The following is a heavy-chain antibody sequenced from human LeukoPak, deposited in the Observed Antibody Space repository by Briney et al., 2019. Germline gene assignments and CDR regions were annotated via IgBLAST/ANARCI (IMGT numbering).Heavy chain of an antibody. J-gene: IGHJ3*02. CDR1: GFTFSIYA. CDR3: ALGVVVTANQPGIDAFDI. V-gene: IGHV3-23*01. CDR2: ISGSGGST. Sequence: PGGSLRLSCAASGFTFSIYAMSWVRQAPGKGLEWVSAISGSGGSTYYADSVKGRFTISRDNSKNTLYLQMNSLRAEDTAVYYCALGVVVTANQPGIDAFDIWGQGTMVTVSS. D-gene: IGHD2-21*02.